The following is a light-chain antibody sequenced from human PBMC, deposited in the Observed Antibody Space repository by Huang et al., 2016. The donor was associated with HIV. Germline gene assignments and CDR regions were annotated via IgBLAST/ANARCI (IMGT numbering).Light chain of an antibody. J-gene: IGKJ4*01. CDR1: QNVRNN. CDR2: EAS. Sequence: ETLMTQFPATLSVSPGERATLSCRASQNVRNNLAWYQQTPGQAPRLLFSEASSRATGVPGRFSASGSGIDFTLPISSLQSEDFAVYYCQQFNNWPPAFGGGTTVEIK. V-gene: IGKV3-15*01. CDR3: QQFNNWPPA.